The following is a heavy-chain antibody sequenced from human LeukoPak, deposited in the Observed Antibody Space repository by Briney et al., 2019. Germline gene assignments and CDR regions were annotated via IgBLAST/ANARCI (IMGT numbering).Heavy chain of an antibody. D-gene: IGHD2-2*01. J-gene: IGHJ6*02. Sequence: SVKVSCTASGGTFSSYAISWMRQAPGQGLEWMGGIIPIFGTANYAQKFQGRVTITADESTSTAYMELSSLRSEDTAVYYCASGPDIVVVPAARGAYYYYGMDVWGQGTTVTVSS. CDR2: IIPIFGTA. CDR1: GGTFSSYA. CDR3: ASGPDIVVVPAARGAYYYYGMDV. V-gene: IGHV1-69*13.